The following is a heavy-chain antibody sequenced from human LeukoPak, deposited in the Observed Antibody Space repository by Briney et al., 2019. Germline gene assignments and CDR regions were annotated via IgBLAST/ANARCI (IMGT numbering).Heavy chain of an antibody. CDR1: GYTFTSYD. D-gene: IGHD2-2*01. Sequence: VASVKVSCKASGYTFTSYDINGVRQATGQGVEWMGWLNPNSGNTGYAQKFQGRVTMTRNTSISTAYMELSSLRSEDTAVYYCASSTSWLDYYCGMDVWGQGTTVTVSS. J-gene: IGHJ6*02. CDR2: LNPNSGNT. CDR3: ASSTSWLDYYCGMDV. V-gene: IGHV1-8*01.